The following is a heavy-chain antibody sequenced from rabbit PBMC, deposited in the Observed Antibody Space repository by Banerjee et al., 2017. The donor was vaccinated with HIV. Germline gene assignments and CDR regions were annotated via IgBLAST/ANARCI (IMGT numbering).Heavy chain of an antibody. CDR3: ARDLAGVIGWNFGL. D-gene: IGHD4-1*01. V-gene: IGHV1S40*01. CDR1: GFSFSSSYY. CDR2: IYTGSSGSA. Sequence: QSLEESGGGPVQPGASLTLTCTASGFSFSSSYYMCWVRQAPGKGLEWIACIYTGSSGSADYATWAKGRFTISKTSSTTVTLQMTSLTAADTATYFCARDLAGVIGWNFGLWGQGTLVTVS. J-gene: IGHJ4*01.